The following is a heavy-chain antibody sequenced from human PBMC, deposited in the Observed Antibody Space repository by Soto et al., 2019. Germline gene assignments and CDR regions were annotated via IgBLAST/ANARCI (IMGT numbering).Heavy chain of an antibody. Sequence: GASVKVSCKASGGTFSSYAISWVRHAPGQGLEWMGGIIPIFGTANYAQKFQGRVTITADESTSTAYMELSSLRSEDTAVYYCARGPLGYCTNCVGPHYYYYYCMEVWGQGTTVNV. D-gene: IGHD2-8*01. CDR2: IIPIFGTA. CDR3: ARGPLGYCTNCVGPHYYYYYCMEV. CDR1: GGTFSSYA. V-gene: IGHV1-69*13. J-gene: IGHJ6*02.